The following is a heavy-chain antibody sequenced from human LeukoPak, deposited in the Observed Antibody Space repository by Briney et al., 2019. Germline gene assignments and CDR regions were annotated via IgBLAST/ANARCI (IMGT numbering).Heavy chain of an antibody. Sequence: GGSLRLSCAASGFTFSSYSMNWVRQAPGKGLEWVSSISSSSSYIYYADSVKGRFTISRDNAKNSLYLQMNSLRAEDTAVYYCARVSIGCSSTSCYRKTGYWGQGTLVTVSS. CDR2: ISSSSSYI. D-gene: IGHD2-2*02. V-gene: IGHV3-21*01. J-gene: IGHJ4*02. CDR3: ARVSIGCSSTSCYRKTGY. CDR1: GFTFSSYS.